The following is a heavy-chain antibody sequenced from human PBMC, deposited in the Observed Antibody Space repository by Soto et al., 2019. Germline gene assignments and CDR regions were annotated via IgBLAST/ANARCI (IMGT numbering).Heavy chain of an antibody. V-gene: IGHV4-34*10. CDR3: VAAPNGKFFDY. CDR2: INHSGST. D-gene: IGHD2-15*01. J-gene: IGHJ4*02. CDR1: GGSISSYH. Sequence: SETLSLTCAVSGGSISSYHWSWIRQPPGKGLEWIGEINHSGSTNYNPSLKSRIAISVDTSRNQFSLTLSSVTAADTALYYCVAAPNGKFFDYWGQGPQVTVSS.